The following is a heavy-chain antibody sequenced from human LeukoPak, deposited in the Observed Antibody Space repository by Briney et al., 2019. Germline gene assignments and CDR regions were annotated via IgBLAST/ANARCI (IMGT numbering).Heavy chain of an antibody. Sequence: PGRSLRLSCTASGLTFGDYAMSWVRQAPGKGLEWVGFIRSKAYGGTTEYAASVKGRFTISRDDSKSIAYLQMNSLKTEDTAVYYCTREIAVAGTGVYWGQGTLVTVSS. CDR3: TREIAVAGTGVY. J-gene: IGHJ4*02. V-gene: IGHV3-49*04. D-gene: IGHD6-19*01. CDR2: IRSKAYGGTT. CDR1: GLTFGDYA.